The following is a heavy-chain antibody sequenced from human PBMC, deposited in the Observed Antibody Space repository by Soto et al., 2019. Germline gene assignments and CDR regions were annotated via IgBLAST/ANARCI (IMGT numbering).Heavy chain of an antibody. CDR2: ISYDGSNK. V-gene: IGHV3-30-3*01. D-gene: IGHD6-19*01. CDR3: ARDGSSGWYEGNWFDP. J-gene: IGHJ5*02. CDR1: GFTFSSYA. Sequence: QVQLVESGGGVVQPGRSLRLSCAASGFTFSSYAMHWVRQAPGKGLEWVAVISYDGSNKYYADSVKGRFTISRDNSKNRLYLQMNSLRAEDTAVYYCARDGSSGWYEGNWFDPWGQGTLVTVSS.